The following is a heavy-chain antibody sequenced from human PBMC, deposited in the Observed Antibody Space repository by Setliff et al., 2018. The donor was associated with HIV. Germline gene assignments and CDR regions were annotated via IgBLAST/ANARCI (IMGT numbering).Heavy chain of an antibody. D-gene: IGHD2-15*01. V-gene: IGHV3-23*01. CDR1: GITFSRSA. CDR3: AKMVGGSRSSGSCYFDY. J-gene: IGHJ4*02. Sequence: QTGGSLRLSCAASGITFSRSAMSWVRQAPGKGLEWVSGISGSGDDTYYADSVKGRFTISRDNSKNTVYLQMNSLRAEDTAIYYCAKMVGGSRSSGSCYFDYWGQGTLVTVSS. CDR2: ISGSGDDT.